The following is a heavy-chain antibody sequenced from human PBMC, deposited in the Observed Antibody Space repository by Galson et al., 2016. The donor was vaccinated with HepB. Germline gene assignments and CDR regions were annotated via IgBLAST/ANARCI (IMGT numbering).Heavy chain of an antibody. D-gene: IGHD5-12*01. CDR2: ISWNSGNT. V-gene: IGHV3-9*01. CDR1: GFTFDDYA. J-gene: IGHJ4*02. CDR3: ATDGYDQKGDDY. Sequence: SLRLSCAASGFTFDDYAMHWVRQAPGKGLEWVSGISWNSGNTGYVDSVKGRFTISRDNAENSLYLQLNSLRAEDTAVYYCATDGYDQKGDDYWGQGTLVTVSS.